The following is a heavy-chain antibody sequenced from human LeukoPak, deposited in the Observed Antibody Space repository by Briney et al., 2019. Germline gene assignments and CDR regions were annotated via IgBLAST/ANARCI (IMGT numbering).Heavy chain of an antibody. CDR1: GYTFTGYY. CDR2: INPNSGAT. D-gene: IGHD3-9*01. V-gene: IGHV1-2*02. Sequence: GASVKVSCEPSGYTFTGYYIHWVRQAPGQGLEWTGWINPNSGATNYAQRFQGRVAMTRDTSISTAYMELSGLTYDDAAVYHCARGITISGSGMFDYWGQGTLVTVSS. J-gene: IGHJ4*02. CDR3: ARGITISGSGMFDY.